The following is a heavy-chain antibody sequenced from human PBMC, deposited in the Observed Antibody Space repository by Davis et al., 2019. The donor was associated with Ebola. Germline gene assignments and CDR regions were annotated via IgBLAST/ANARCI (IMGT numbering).Heavy chain of an antibody. V-gene: IGHV3-23*01. Sequence: GESLKISCTDSVITFSSYAMTWVRQAPGKGLEWVSAISGSGGSTYYADSVKGRFTISRDNSKKTLYLQMNSLRAEDTAVYYCAREYCSGGSCLFYYGMDVWGQGTTVTVSS. D-gene: IGHD2-15*01. J-gene: IGHJ6*02. CDR3: AREYCSGGSCLFYYGMDV. CDR1: VITFSSYA. CDR2: ISGSGGST.